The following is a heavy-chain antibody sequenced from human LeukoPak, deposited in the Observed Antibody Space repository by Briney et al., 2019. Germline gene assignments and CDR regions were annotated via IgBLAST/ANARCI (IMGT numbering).Heavy chain of an antibody. CDR3: ARSIDSSILYFDY. V-gene: IGHV4-39*01. J-gene: IGHJ4*02. D-gene: IGHD6-13*01. CDR1: GGSISSSSYY. Sequence: PSETLSLTCTVSGGSISSSSYYWGWIRQPPGKGLEWIGSIYYSGSTYYNPSLKSRVTISVDTSKNQFSLKLSSVTAADTALYYCARSIDSSILYFDYWGQGTLVTVSP. CDR2: IYYSGST.